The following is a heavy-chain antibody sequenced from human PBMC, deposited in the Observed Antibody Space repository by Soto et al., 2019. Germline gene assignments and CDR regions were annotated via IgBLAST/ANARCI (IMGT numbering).Heavy chain of an antibody. CDR3: ARAHAPTLPFDY. CDR2: IFHSGNA. D-gene: IGHD2-15*01. V-gene: IGHV4-59*01. Sequence: SETLSLTCTVSGGSMGNVYWSWIRQPPGKRLEWIGFIFHSGNAKYNPSLKSRVTISIDTSKSQFSLSLDSVTAADTAVYFCARAHAPTLPFDYWGLGTLVTVSS. CDR1: GGSMGNVY. J-gene: IGHJ4*01.